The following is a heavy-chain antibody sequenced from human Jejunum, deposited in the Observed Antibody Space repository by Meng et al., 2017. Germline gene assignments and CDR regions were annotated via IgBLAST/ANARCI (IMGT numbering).Heavy chain of an antibody. J-gene: IGHJ4*02. CDR2: ISRTGAFI. D-gene: IGHD6-19*01. Sequence: GGSLRLSCAASEFTFSTYDMNWVRQAPGKGLEWVSAISRTGAFIYYADSVKGRFTISRDNSSSTLYLEINTLRVDDTAVYYCAKESGYNGGWDHLDYWGQGTLVTVSS. CDR3: AKESGYNGGWDHLDY. CDR1: EFTFSTYD. V-gene: IGHV3-23*01.